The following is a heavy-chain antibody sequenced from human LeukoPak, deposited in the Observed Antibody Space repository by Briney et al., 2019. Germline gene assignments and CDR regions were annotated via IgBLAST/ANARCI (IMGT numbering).Heavy chain of an antibody. Sequence: PSETLSLTCTVSGGSISSYYWSWIRQPPGKGLEWIGYIYYSGSTNYNPSLKSRVTISVDTSKNQFSLKLSSVTAADTAVYYCARASGDIYYYYYYMDVWGKGTTVTISS. CDR3: ARASGDIYYYYYYMDV. CDR1: GGSISSYY. V-gene: IGHV4-59*01. CDR2: IYYSGST. D-gene: IGHD4-17*01. J-gene: IGHJ6*03.